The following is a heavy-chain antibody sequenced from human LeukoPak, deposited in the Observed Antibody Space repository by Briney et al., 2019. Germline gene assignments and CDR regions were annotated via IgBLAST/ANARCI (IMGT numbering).Heavy chain of an antibody. J-gene: IGHJ4*02. V-gene: IGHV3-21*01. CDR1: GFTFSSYS. CDR3: AREDPREIVVSY. D-gene: IGHD3-22*01. CDR2: ISSSSSYI. Sequence: GGSLRLSCAASGFTFSSYSMNWVRQAPGKGLEWASSISSSSSYIYYADSVKGRFTISRDNARNSLYLQMNSLRAEDTAVYYCAREDPREIVVSYWGQGTLVTVSS.